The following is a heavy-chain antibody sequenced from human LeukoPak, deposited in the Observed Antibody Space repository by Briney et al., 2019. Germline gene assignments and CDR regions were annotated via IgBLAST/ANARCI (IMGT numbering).Heavy chain of an antibody. CDR1: GGSISSYY. CDR2: IYYSGST. D-gene: IGHD2-8*01. CDR3: ARVKATKGAFDI. V-gene: IGHV4-59*01. J-gene: IGHJ3*02. Sequence: SETLSLTCTVSGGSISSYYWSWIRQPPGKGLEWIGYIYYSGSTNYNPSLKSRVTISVDTSKNQFSLKLSSVTAADTAVYYCARVKATKGAFDIWGQGTMVTVSS.